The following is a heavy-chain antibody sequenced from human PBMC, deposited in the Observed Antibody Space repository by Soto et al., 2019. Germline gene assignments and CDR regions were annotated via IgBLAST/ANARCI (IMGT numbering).Heavy chain of an antibody. D-gene: IGHD3-22*01. CDR3: ARGWGYDSTDYYYAY. J-gene: IGHJ4*02. Sequence: QVQLVQSGAEVRKPGSSVRVSCKASGGSFNRHTISWVRQAPGQGLEWMGGIIPIFGTANHAQNFQGRVTIIADESTSTVYKELSSLRSDDTAIYYCARGWGYDSTDYYYAYWGQGTLVIVSS. CDR2: IIPIFGTA. V-gene: IGHV1-69*01. CDR1: GGSFNRHT.